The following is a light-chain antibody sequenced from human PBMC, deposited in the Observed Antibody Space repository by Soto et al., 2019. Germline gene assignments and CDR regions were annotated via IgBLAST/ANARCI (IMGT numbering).Light chain of an antibody. CDR3: QQRSNWPREIT. Sequence: EIVWTQSPATLSLSPGERASLSCRASQSVSSYLAWYQQKPGQAPRLLIYDASNRATGIPARFSGSGSGADFTLTISSLEPEDFAVYYCQQRSNWPREITFGQGTRLEIK. CDR2: DAS. CDR1: QSVSSY. V-gene: IGKV3-11*01. J-gene: IGKJ5*01.